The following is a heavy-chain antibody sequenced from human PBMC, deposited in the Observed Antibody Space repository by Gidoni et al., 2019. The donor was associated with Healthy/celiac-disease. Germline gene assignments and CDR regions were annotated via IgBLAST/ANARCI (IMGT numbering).Heavy chain of an antibody. CDR2: IYFSGST. CDR3: ARGSYDFWSGYVLYYFDY. CDR1: GGSISSYY. J-gene: IGHJ4*02. D-gene: IGHD3-3*01. Sequence: QVQLQESGPGLVKPSETLSLTCTVSGGSISSYYWSWIRQPPGKGLEWIGYIYFSGSTNYNPSLKSRVTISVDTSKNQFSLKLSSVTAADTAVYYCARGSYDFWSGYVLYYFDYWGQGTLVTVSS. V-gene: IGHV4-59*12.